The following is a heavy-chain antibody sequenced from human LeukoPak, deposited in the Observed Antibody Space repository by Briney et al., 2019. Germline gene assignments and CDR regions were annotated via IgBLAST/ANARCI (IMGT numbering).Heavy chain of an antibody. CDR3: AMITTLSSGWYFDY. CDR2: IYHSGST. CDR1: GYSISSGYY. V-gene: IGHV4-38-2*02. Sequence: SETLSLTCTVSGYSISSGYYWGWIRQPPGKGLEWIGSIYHSGSTYYNPSLKSRVTISVDTSKNQFSLKLSSVTAADTAVYYCAMITTLSSGWYFDYWGQGTLVTVSS. J-gene: IGHJ4*02. D-gene: IGHD6-19*01.